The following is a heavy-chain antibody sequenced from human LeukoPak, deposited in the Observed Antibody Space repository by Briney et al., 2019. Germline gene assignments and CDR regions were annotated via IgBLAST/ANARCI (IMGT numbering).Heavy chain of an antibody. J-gene: IGHJ3*02. CDR2: INAGNGNT. CDR1: GYTFTSYA. CDR3: ARPPWRHWFRGPHAFDI. Sequence: GASVKVSCKASGYTFTSYAMHWVRQAPGQRLEWMGWINAGNGNTKYSQKFQGRVTITRDTSASTAYMELSSLRSEDTAVYYCARPPWRHWFRGPHAFDIWGQGTMVTVSS. V-gene: IGHV1-3*01. D-gene: IGHD3-9*01.